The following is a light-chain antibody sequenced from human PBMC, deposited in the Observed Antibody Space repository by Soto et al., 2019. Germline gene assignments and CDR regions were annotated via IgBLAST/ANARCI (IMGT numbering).Light chain of an antibody. J-gene: IGLJ2*01. V-gene: IGLV2-8*01. CDR1: SSDVGGYNC. Sequence: QSALTQPPSASGSPGQSVTFSCTGTSSDVGGYNCVSWYQQHPGKAPKLIIYEVTKRPSGVPDRFSGSKSGNTASLTVSGLQAEDEADYYCSSYAGSFLGLFGGGTKLTVL. CDR2: EVT. CDR3: SSYAGSFLGL.